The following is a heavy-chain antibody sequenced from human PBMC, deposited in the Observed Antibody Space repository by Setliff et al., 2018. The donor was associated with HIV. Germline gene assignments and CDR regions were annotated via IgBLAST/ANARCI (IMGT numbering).Heavy chain of an antibody. J-gene: IGHJ3*01. V-gene: IGHV3-49*04. CDR3: VRDSRYIFFGAAFDL. CDR2: IRSNTFGGTT. D-gene: IGHD3-9*01. CDR1: GFTFGDYA. Sequence: GGSLRLSCATSGFTFGDYAMSWVRQAPGKGLEWVGVIRSNTFGGTTQYGAAVKGRFAISRDDSRGIAYLQMNSLGAEDTAVYYCVRDSRYIFFGAAFDLWGQGTMVTVSS.